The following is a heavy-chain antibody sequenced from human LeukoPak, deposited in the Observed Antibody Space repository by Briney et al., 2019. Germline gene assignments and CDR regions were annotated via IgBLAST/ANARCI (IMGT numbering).Heavy chain of an antibody. D-gene: IGHD3-3*01. Sequence: SETLSLTCTVSGGSISSGSYYWSWIRQPAGKGLEWIGRIYTSGSTNYNPSLKSRVTISVDTSKNQFSLKLSSVTAADTAVYYCARGGHDFWSGYPDDYWGQGTLVTVSS. CDR3: ARGGHDFWSGYPDDY. CDR2: IYTSGST. J-gene: IGHJ4*02. V-gene: IGHV4-61*02. CDR1: GGSISSGSYY.